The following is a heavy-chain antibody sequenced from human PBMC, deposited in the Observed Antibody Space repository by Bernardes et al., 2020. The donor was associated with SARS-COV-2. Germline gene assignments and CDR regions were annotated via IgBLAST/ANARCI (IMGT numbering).Heavy chain of an antibody. D-gene: IGHD5-12*01. CDR2: ISAYNKDT. CDR1: GYLFSTYG. J-gene: IGHJ4*02. CDR3: ARDRPKFRPSTTTLDY. V-gene: IGHV1-18*04. Sequence: ASVKVSCKASGYLFSTYGLAWVRQAPGQGLEWLGWISAYNKDTNFAQKFQGRVTMTTDTSTNTAYMELRSLRPDDTAVYYCARDRPKFRPSTTTLDYWGQGTLVTVSS.